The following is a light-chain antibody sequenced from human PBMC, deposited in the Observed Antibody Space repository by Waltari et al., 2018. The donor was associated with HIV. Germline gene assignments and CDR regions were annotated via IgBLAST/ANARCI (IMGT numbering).Light chain of an antibody. CDR3: CSYAGNNTLV. V-gene: IGLV2-23*01. J-gene: IGLJ3*02. Sequence: QSALTQPASVSGSPGQSITISCTGTSSDVGSYKFVSWYQQHPGKAPKFMIYEGTKRPSGFSNRFSGSKSGNTASLTISGLQADDEADYHCCSYAGNNTLVFGGGTKLTVI. CDR2: EGT. CDR1: SSDVGSYKF.